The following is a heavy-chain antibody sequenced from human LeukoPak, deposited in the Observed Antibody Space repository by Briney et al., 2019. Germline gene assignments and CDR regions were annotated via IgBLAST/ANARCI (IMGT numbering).Heavy chain of an antibody. CDR1: GFTFSSYS. D-gene: IGHD2-2*01. CDR3: ARTTRVVVPAANNFDY. Sequence: GGSLRLSCAASGFTFSSYSMNWVRQAPGKGLEWVSSISSSSSYIYYADSVKGRFTISRDNAKNSLYLQMNSLRAEDTAVYYCARTTRVVVPAANNFDYWGQGTLVTVSS. V-gene: IGHV3-21*01. CDR2: ISSSSSYI. J-gene: IGHJ4*02.